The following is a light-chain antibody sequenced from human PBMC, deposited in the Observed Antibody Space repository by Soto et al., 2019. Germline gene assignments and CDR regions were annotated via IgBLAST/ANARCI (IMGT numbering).Light chain of an antibody. CDR2: EVN. V-gene: IGLV2-14*01. Sequence: QSALTQPASVSGSPGQSITISCTGTSSDVGGYNFVSWYQQHPGKAPKLMIYEVNNRPSGVSNRFSGSKSGNTASLTISGPQAEDEADYYCSSYTSIAGVFGGGTKLTVL. J-gene: IGLJ3*02. CDR1: SSDVGGYNF. CDR3: SSYTSIAGV.